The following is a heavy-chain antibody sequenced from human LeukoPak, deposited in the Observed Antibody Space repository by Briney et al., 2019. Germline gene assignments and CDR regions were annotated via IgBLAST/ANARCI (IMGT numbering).Heavy chain of an antibody. D-gene: IGHD3-22*01. Sequence: GGSLRLSCAASGISFNNYWMHWVRQAPGKGLVWVSRVNSDGSSTVYADSVKGRFTISRDNARTTVYLQMSSLRLDDTATYYCATGLGHYYDYWGQGSLGTVSS. V-gene: IGHV3-74*01. J-gene: IGHJ4*02. CDR3: ATGLGHYYDY. CDR1: GISFNNYW. CDR2: VNSDGSST.